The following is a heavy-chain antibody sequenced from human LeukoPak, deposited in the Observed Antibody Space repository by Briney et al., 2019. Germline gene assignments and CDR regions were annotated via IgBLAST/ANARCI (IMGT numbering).Heavy chain of an antibody. D-gene: IGHD1-26*01. CDR1: GYTFTSYD. CDR3: ARARYSGSYRPLDH. CDR2: MNPNSGNT. V-gene: IGHV1-8*03. Sequence: GASVKVSCKASGYTFTSYDINWVRPATGQGLAWMGWMNPNSGNTGYAQKFQGRVTITRNTSISTAYMELSSLRSEDTAVYYFARARYSGSYRPLDHWGQGTLVTVSS. J-gene: IGHJ4*02.